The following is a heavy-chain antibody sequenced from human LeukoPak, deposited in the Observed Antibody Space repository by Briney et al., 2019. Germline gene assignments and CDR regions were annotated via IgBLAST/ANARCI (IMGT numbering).Heavy chain of an antibody. CDR2: ISSSSSYI. J-gene: IGHJ4*02. CDR1: GFTFSSYS. D-gene: IGHD1-26*01. V-gene: IGHV3-21*04. Sequence: GGSLRLSCAASGFTFSSYSMNWVRQAPGKGLEWVSSISSSSSYIYYADSVKGRFTISRDNSKNTLYLQMNSLRAEDTAVYYCARKDKGGYYSGSYYYFDYWGQGTLVTVSS. CDR3: ARKDKGGYYSGSYYYFDY.